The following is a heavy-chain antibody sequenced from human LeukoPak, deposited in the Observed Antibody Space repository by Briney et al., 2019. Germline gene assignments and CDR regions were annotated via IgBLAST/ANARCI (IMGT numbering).Heavy chain of an antibody. CDR1: GFTFSNYW. CDR3: VRSLRSADF. Sequence: GGSLRLSCETSGFTFSNYWMHWVRQAPGKGLMWVSQISTDGSQTFYADSVKGRFTISRDNAKNTLFLQMDSLRPEDTAVYYCVRSLRSADFWGQGTLVTVSS. J-gene: IGHJ4*02. CDR2: ISTDGSQT. V-gene: IGHV3-74*01.